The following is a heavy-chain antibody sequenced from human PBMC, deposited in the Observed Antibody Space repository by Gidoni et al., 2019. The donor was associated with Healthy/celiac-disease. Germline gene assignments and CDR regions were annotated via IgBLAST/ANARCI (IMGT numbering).Heavy chain of an antibody. CDR1: GGSFSGYY. Sequence: QVQLQQWGAGLLKPSETLSLTCAVYGGSFSGYYWSWIRQPPGKGLEWIGEINHSGSTNYNPSLNSRVTISVDTSKNQFSLKLSSVTAADTAVYYCARGPRYLAAAGKELYFQHWGQGTLVTVSS. D-gene: IGHD6-13*01. CDR2: INHSGST. V-gene: IGHV4-34*01. CDR3: ARGPRYLAAAGKELYFQH. J-gene: IGHJ1*01.